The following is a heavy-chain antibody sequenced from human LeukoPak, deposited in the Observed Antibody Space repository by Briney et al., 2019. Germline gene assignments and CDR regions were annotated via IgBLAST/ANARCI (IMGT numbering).Heavy chain of an antibody. Sequence: PGGSMRLSCAASGFTFSSYGMHWVSQPPGKGLERVAVIWYDGSDKYYADSVKGRFTISRDNSKNTLYLQMNSLRVEDTAVYYCARVLGDSGWYLGWFDPWGQGTLVTVSS. D-gene: IGHD6-19*01. J-gene: IGHJ5*02. CDR2: IWYDGSDK. CDR3: ARVLGDSGWYLGWFDP. CDR1: GFTFSSYG. V-gene: IGHV3-33*01.